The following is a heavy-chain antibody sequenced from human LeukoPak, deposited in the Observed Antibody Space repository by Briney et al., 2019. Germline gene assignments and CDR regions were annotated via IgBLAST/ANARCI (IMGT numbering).Heavy chain of an antibody. CDR3: ARTPYGGNYYYYNYMDV. J-gene: IGHJ6*03. CDR1: GGPISSSY. CDR2: IYTSGST. D-gene: IGHD4-23*01. V-gene: IGHV4-4*09. Sequence: SETLSLTCALPGGPISSSYWSWIRQPPGRGLEGSGNIYTSGSTHYNPSLKSRVTMSVDTSKNKFSLKLSSVTAADTAMYYCARTPYGGNYYYYNYMDVWGKGTTVTVSS.